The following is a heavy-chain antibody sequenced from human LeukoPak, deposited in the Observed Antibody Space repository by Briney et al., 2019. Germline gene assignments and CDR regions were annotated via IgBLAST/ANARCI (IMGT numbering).Heavy chain of an antibody. D-gene: IGHD7-27*01. V-gene: IGHV1-8*01. CDR2: MSPNSGDT. CDR1: GYTFTSYD. Sequence: ASVKVSCKASGYTFTSYDFNWVRQATGQRPEWMGWMSPNSGDTGYAQKFQDRVTMTRNTSIGTAYMELSSPRSDDTAVYYCARGPPNWGYDYWGPGTLVTVSS. CDR3: ARGPPNWGYDY. J-gene: IGHJ4*02.